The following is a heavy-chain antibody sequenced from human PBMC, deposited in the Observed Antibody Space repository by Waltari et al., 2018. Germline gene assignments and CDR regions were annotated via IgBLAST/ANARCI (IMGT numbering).Heavy chain of an antibody. CDR2: INSDGSST. D-gene: IGHD3-10*01. CDR3: TRALWLGELYDY. CDR1: GFTFTRYL. J-gene: IGHJ4*02. Sequence: EVQLDESGGGLVQPGGSLSLSCSASGFTFTRYLMNWVRQAPGKGLVWVARINSDGSSTTYADSVKGRFTISRDNAKNTVYLQMNSLRVEDTAVYYCTRALWLGELYDYWGQGTLVTVSS. V-gene: IGHV3-74*01.